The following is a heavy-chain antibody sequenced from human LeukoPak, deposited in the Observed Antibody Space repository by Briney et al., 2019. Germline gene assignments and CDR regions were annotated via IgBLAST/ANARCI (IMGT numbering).Heavy chain of an antibody. D-gene: IGHD1-26*01. CDR3: VKESPYGTPRLYYFDY. V-gene: IGHV3-23*01. J-gene: IGHJ4*02. Sequence: PGGSLRLSCAASGFTFSSYAMSWVRQAPGKGLEWVSAISGSGGSTYYADSVKGRFTISRDNSKNTLYLQMNSLRAEDTAVYYCVKESPYGTPRLYYFDYWGQGTLVTVSS. CDR2: ISGSGGST. CDR1: GFTFSSYA.